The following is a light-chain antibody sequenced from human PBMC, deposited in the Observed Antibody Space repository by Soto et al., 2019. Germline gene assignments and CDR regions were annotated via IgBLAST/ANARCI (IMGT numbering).Light chain of an antibody. CDR3: QQYGSSRT. CDR1: QSVYVN. CDR2: GAS. V-gene: IGKV3-20*01. Sequence: EIVLTQSPATLSVSPGERVTLSCRASQSVYVNVAWYQQKPGQAPRLLVYGASSRATGIPDRFSGSGSGTDFTLTISRLEPEDFAVYYCQQYGSSRTFGQGTKVDIK. J-gene: IGKJ1*01.